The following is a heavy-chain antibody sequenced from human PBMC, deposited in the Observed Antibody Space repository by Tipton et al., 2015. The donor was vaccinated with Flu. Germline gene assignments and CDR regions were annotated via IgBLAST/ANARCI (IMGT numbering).Heavy chain of an antibody. V-gene: IGHV3-48*03. Sequence: LSLTCAASGFTFSSYEMNWVRQAPGKGLEWVSYISSSGSTIYYADSVKGRFTISRDNAKNSLYLQMNSLRAEDTAVYYCARAPLRYFDWLPRALSWVAFDIWGQGTMVTVSS. CDR3: ARAPLRYFDWLPRALSWVAFDI. CDR2: ISSSGSTI. J-gene: IGHJ3*02. D-gene: IGHD3-9*01. CDR1: GFTFSSYE.